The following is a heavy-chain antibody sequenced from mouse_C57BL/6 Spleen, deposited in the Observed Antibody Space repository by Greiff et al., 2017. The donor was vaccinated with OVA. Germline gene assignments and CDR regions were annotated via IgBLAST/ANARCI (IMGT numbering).Heavy chain of an antibody. CDR2: IHPNSGST. J-gene: IGHJ4*01. CDR3: ARDDYGEYYYAMDY. Sequence: QVQLQQSGAELVKPGASVKLSCKASGYTFTSYWMHWVKQRPGQGLEWIGMIHPNSGSTNYNEKFKSKATLTVDKSSSTAYMQLSSLTSEDSAVYYCARDDYGEYYYAMDYWGQGTSVTVSS. CDR1: GYTFTSYW. D-gene: IGHD2-4*01. V-gene: IGHV1-64*01.